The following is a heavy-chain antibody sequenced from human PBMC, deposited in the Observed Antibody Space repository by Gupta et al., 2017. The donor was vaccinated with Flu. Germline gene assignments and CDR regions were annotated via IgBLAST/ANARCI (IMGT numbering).Heavy chain of an antibody. J-gene: IGHJ6*03. V-gene: IGHV3-48*03. D-gene: IGHD3-3*01. Sequence: GLEWVSYISSSGSTIYYADSVKGRFTISRDNAKNSLYLQMNSLRAEDTAVYYCASRYYDFWSRLYYYYYMDVWGKGTTVTVSS. CDR2: ISSSGSTI. CDR3: ASRYYDFWSRLYYYYYMDV.